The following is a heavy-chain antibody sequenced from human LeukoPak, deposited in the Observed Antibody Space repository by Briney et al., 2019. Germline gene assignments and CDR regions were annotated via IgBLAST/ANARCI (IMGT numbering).Heavy chain of an antibody. CDR2: MRPNGGYT. V-gene: IGHV1-8*01. CDR3: ARGVDNGVDV. CDR1: GYTFTSYD. J-gene: IGHJ6*02. Sequence: GASVKVSCTASGYTFTSYDINWVRQATGQGPEWMGWMRPNGGYTGYAQKFKGRVTMTRNTSISTAYMELSNLTSEDTAVYYCARGVDNGVDVWGQGTTVTV.